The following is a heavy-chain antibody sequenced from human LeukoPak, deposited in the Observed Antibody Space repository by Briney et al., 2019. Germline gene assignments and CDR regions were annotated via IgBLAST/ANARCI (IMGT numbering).Heavy chain of an antibody. CDR1: GFTFSSYA. CDR2: IKQDGSKK. Sequence: PGRSLRLSCAASGFTFSSYAMHWVRQAPGKGLEWVANIKQDGSKKNYVDSVKGRFTISRDNAKNSLYLQMNSLRAEDTAVYYCATPLDYYDTSGYHQGGDWGQGTLVTVSS. J-gene: IGHJ4*02. D-gene: IGHD3-22*01. V-gene: IGHV3-7*03. CDR3: ATPLDYYDTSGYHQGGD.